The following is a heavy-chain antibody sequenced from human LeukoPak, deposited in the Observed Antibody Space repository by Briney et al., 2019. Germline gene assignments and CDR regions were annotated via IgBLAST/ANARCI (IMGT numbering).Heavy chain of an antibody. CDR1: GFTFSSYS. Sequence: TGGSLRLSCAASGFTFSSYSMNWVRQAPGKGLEWVSSISSSSSYINYADSVKGRFTISRDNAKNSLYLQMNSLRAEDTAVYYCALPQGYCSGGSCPTVDYWGQGTLVTVSS. V-gene: IGHV3-21*01. J-gene: IGHJ4*02. D-gene: IGHD2-15*01. CDR3: ALPQGYCSGGSCPTVDY. CDR2: ISSSSSYI.